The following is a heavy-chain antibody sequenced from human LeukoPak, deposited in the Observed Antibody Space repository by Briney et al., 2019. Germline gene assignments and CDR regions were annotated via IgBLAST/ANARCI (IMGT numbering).Heavy chain of an antibody. Sequence: SETLFLNCTVSGGSISSYYWSWIRQPAGKGLEWIGRIYTSGSTNYNPSLKSRVTMSVDTSKNQFSLKLSAVTAADTAVYYCARDRSSSWYESCYFDYWGQGTLVTVSS. CDR2: IYTSGST. V-gene: IGHV4-4*07. D-gene: IGHD6-13*01. J-gene: IGHJ4*02. CDR1: GGSISSYY. CDR3: ARDRSSSWYESCYFDY.